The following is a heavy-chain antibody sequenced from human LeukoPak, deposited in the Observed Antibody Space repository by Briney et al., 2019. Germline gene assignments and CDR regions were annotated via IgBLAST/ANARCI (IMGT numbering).Heavy chain of an antibody. V-gene: IGHV4-39*01. CDR3: ASTSMVRGILGAFDI. D-gene: IGHD3-10*01. CDR1: GGSISSSSYY. J-gene: IGHJ3*02. CDR2: IYYSGST. Sequence: SETLSLTCTVSGGSISSSSYYWGWIRQPPGKGLEWIGSIYYSGSTYYNPSLKSRVTISVDTSKNQFSLKLSSVTAADTAVYYCASTSMVRGILGAFDIWGQGTMVTVSS.